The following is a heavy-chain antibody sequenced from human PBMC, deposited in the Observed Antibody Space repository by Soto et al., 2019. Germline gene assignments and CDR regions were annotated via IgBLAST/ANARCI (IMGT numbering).Heavy chain of an antibody. J-gene: IGHJ1*01. CDR3: ALTPPIVGAGGYFQH. Sequence: GGSLRLSCAASGFTFSSYSMNWVRQAPGKGLEWVSSISSSSSYIYYADSVKGRFTISRDNAKNSLYLQMNSLRAEDTAVYYCALTPPIVGAGGYFQHWGQGTLVTVSS. D-gene: IGHD1-26*01. V-gene: IGHV3-21*01. CDR1: GFTFSSYS. CDR2: ISSSSSYI.